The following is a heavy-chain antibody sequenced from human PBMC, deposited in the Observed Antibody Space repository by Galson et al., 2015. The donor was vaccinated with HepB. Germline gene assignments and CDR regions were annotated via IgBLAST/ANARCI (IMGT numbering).Heavy chain of an antibody. V-gene: IGHV3-53*04. CDR1: GFTVSSNY. Sequence: SLRLSCAASGFTVSSNYMSWVRQAPGKGLEWVSVIYSGGSTYYADSVKGRFTISRHNSKNTLYLQMNSLRAEDTAVYYCARVETVTRGAFDIWGQGTMVTVSS. D-gene: IGHD4-17*01. J-gene: IGHJ3*02. CDR2: IYSGGST. CDR3: ARVETVTRGAFDI.